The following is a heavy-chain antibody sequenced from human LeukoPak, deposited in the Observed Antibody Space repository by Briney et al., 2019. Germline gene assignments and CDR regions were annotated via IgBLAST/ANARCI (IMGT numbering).Heavy chain of an antibody. Sequence: GGSLRLSCTASGFTFGDYAMSWFRQAPGKGLEWVGFIRSKAYGGTTEYAASVKGRFNISRDDSKSIAYLQMNSLKTEDTAVYYCTRKAPYSSGWPFDYWGQGTLVTVSS. CDR2: IRSKAYGGTT. CDR3: TRKAPYSSGWPFDY. D-gene: IGHD6-19*01. CDR1: GFTFGDYA. V-gene: IGHV3-49*03. J-gene: IGHJ4*02.